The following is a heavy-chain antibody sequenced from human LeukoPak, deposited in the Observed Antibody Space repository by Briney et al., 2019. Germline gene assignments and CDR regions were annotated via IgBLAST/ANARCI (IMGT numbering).Heavy chain of an antibody. D-gene: IGHD3-16*01. CDR3: ARVGGLWRYEPYYFDY. CDR1: GFTFSSYA. J-gene: IGHJ4*02. Sequence: QPGGSLRLSCAASGFTFSSYAMSWVRQAPGKGLEWVSAIVGSGGSTYYADSVKGRFTISRDNSKNTLYLQMNSLRVEDTAVYYCARVGGLWRYEPYYFDYWGQGTLVTVSS. CDR2: IVGSGGST. V-gene: IGHV3-23*01.